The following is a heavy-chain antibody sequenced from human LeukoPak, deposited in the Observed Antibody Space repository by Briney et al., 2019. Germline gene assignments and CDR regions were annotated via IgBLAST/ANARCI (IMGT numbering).Heavy chain of an antibody. V-gene: IGHV3-23*01. J-gene: IGHJ4*02. Sequence: GGSLRLSCAASGLTSTNYAMNWVRQAPGKGLEWVSVLIGSSGSTDYADSVKGRFTISRDNSKNTVFLQMNSLRAEDTAIYYCAKGAYDYIEIGYFDSWGQGTLVTVSS. D-gene: IGHD5-12*01. CDR2: LIGSSGST. CDR3: AKGAYDYIEIGYFDS. CDR1: GLTSTNYA.